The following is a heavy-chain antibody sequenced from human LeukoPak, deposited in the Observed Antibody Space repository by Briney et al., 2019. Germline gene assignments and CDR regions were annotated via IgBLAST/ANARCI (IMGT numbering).Heavy chain of an antibody. V-gene: IGHV1-18*01. Sequence: GASVKVSCRASGGTFSSYAISWVRQAPGQGLEWMGWISAYNGNTNYAQKLQGRVTMTTDTSTSTAYMELRSLRSDDTAVYYCARANSGSYYNWAFDIWGQGTMVTVSS. D-gene: IGHD3-10*01. J-gene: IGHJ3*02. CDR2: ISAYNGNT. CDR3: ARANSGSYYNWAFDI. CDR1: GGTFSSYA.